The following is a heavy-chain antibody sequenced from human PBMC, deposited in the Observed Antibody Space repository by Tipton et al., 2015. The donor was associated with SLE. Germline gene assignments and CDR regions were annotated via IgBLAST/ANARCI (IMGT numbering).Heavy chain of an antibody. Sequence: TLSLTCTVSGGSISSYYWSWIRQPPGKGLEWIGYIYTSGSTNYNPSLKSRVTISVDTSKNQFSLKLSSVTAADTAVYYCAGIVGEEAAFDIWGQGTMVTVSS. CDR1: GGSISSYY. J-gene: IGHJ3*02. D-gene: IGHD1-26*01. CDR3: AGIVGEEAAFDI. V-gene: IGHV4-4*08. CDR2: IYTSGST.